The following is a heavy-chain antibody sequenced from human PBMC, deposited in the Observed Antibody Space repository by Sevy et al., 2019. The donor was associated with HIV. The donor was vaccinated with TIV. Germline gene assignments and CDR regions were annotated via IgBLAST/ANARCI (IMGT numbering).Heavy chain of an antibody. CDR1: GFNIRVYW. Sequence: GGSLRLSCAASGFNIRVYWMLWVRQAPGKGLEWVANINEDGSTKYYLESVKGRFTISRDNAENSVFLQKNSLRVEDTAVYYCVRALFKADSLWGQGTLVTVSS. D-gene: IGHD2-21*01. V-gene: IGHV3-7*01. CDR2: INEDGSTK. CDR3: VRALFKADSL. J-gene: IGHJ4*02.